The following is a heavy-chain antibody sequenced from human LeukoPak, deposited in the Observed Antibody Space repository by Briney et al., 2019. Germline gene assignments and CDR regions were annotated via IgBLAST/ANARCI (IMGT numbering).Heavy chain of an antibody. J-gene: IGHJ4*02. Sequence: PSETLSLTCTVSGGSISSSSYYWGWIRQPPGKGLEWIGSIYYSGSTYYNPSLKSRVTISVDTSKNQFSLKLSSVTAADTAVCYCARGGRYSSSFGYWGQGTLVTVSS. V-gene: IGHV4-39*01. CDR2: IYYSGST. CDR1: GGSISSSSYY. D-gene: IGHD6-6*01. CDR3: ARGGRYSSSFGY.